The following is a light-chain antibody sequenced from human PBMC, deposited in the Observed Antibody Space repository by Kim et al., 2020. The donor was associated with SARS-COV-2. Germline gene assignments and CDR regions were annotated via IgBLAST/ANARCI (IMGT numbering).Light chain of an antibody. V-gene: IGLV3-1*01. CDR2: QDS. Sequence: SYELTQPPSVSVSPGQIASITCSGDNLGDKYACWYQQKPGQSPVLVIYQDSKRPSGIPERFSGSNSGNTATLTISGTQAMDEADYYCQAWDSSTFGTGTKVTVL. CDR1: NLGDKY. J-gene: IGLJ1*01. CDR3: QAWDSST.